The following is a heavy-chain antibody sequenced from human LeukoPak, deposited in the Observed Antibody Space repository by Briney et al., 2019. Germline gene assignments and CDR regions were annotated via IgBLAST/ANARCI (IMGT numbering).Heavy chain of an antibody. Sequence: KPSETLSLTCTVSGGSISSYYWSWIRQPPGKGLEWIGYIYHRGSANYNPSLKSRVAVSLDTSKNQFSLKLSSVTAADTAIYYCARGGGYYTSGSYLGYWGRGTLVTVSS. V-gene: IGHV4-59*01. J-gene: IGHJ4*02. D-gene: IGHD3-10*01. CDR3: ARGGGYYTSGSYLGY. CDR2: IYHRGSA. CDR1: GGSISSYY.